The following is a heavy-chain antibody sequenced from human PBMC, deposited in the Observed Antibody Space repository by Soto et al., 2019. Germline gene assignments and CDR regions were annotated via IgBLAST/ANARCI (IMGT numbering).Heavy chain of an antibody. V-gene: IGHV1-24*01. Sequence: ASVTFSCKFSGSTLTELCMHWVLQAPGKVPECMVGFDPEDGETIYAQKFQGRVTMTEDTSTDTAYMELSSLRSEDTAVYYCATWAYYDILTGPGPYYYYGMDVWGQGITVNVS. CDR1: GSTLTELC. D-gene: IGHD3-9*01. CDR3: ATWAYYDILTGPGPYYYYGMDV. CDR2: FDPEDGET. J-gene: IGHJ6*02.